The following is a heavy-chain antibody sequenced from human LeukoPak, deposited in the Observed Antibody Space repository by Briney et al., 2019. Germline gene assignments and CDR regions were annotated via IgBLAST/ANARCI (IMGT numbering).Heavy chain of an antibody. CDR2: IHSSGTT. CDR3: ARVFQLPFNYFDP. V-gene: IGHV4-61*02. Sequence: PSETLSLTCTVSGGSISSDNYYWSWIRQPAGTGLEWIGRIHSSGTTNYNPYLKSRVTISVDTSDNRFSLKLTSVIAADTAVYYCARVFQLPFNYFDPWGQGALVTVSS. CDR1: GGSISSDNYY. J-gene: IGHJ5*02.